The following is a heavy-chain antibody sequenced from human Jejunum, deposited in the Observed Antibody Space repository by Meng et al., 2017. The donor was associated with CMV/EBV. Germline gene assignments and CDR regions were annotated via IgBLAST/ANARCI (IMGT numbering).Heavy chain of an antibody. CDR1: E. CDR3: ARDAIAVAGTIGMDV. D-gene: IGHD6-19*01. CDR2: LNTNTGKT. Sequence: EIKRGRKGAGKGLEWMGWLNTNTGKTGYEKKIQDRETMTRDTSVSTAYMELSSLTFDDTAVYYCARDAIAVAGTIGMDVWGQGTTVTVSS. V-gene: IGHV1-8*01. J-gene: IGHJ6*02.